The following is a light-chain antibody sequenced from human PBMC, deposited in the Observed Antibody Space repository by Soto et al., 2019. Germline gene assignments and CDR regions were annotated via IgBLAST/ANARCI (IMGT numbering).Light chain of an antibody. CDR2: DAS. CDR1: QSVSSS. V-gene: IGKV3-11*01. J-gene: IGKJ4*01. Sequence: EIVLTQSPATLSLSPGERATLSYRASQSVSSSLAWYQQKPGQAPRLLIYDASDRATGIPARFSGSGSGTDFTLTITSLEPEDFAVYYCQQRSNWPLTFGGGTKVEIK. CDR3: QQRSNWPLT.